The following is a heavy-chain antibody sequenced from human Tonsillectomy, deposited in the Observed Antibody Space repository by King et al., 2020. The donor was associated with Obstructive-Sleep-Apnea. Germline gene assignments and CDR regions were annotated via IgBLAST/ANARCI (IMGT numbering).Heavy chain of an antibody. J-gene: IGHJ5*02. Sequence: QLVQSGGGLVQPGRSLRLSCAASGFTFDDYAMHWVRHAPGKGLEWVSGISWNSGSIGYADSVKGRFTISRDNAKNSLYLQMNSLRAEDTALYYCAKDGEAYNWNGGGWFDPWGQGTLVTVSS. CDR3: AKDGEAYNWNGGGWFDP. CDR2: ISWNSGSI. CDR1: GFTFDDYA. V-gene: IGHV3-9*01. D-gene: IGHD1-1*01.